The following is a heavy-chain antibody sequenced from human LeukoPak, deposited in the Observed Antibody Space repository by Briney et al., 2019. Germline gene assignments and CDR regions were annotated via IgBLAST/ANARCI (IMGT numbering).Heavy chain of an antibody. Sequence: SETLSLTCTVSGGSISSSIYYWCWIRQPPGKGLEWIGSIYYSGSTYYNPSLKSRVTISVDTSKNQFSLKLSSVTAADTAVYYCAREDHDSSGYYHAFDIWGQGAMVTVSS. CDR3: AREDHDSSGYYHAFDI. J-gene: IGHJ3*02. V-gene: IGHV4-39*07. D-gene: IGHD3-22*01. CDR1: GGSISSSIYY. CDR2: IYYSGST.